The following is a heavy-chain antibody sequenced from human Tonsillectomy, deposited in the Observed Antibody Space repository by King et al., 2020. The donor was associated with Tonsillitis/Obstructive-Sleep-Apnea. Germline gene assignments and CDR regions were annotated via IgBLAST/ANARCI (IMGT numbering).Heavy chain of an antibody. J-gene: IGHJ4*02. V-gene: IGHV3-66*01. D-gene: IGHD3-10*01. CDR3: AGDRGLQQFLDN. CDR2: IYPNGET. Sequence: VQLVESGGGLVQPGGSLRLSCAASGFTVSVNFMTWVRQAPGKGLEWVSVIYPNGETFYADTVKGRFTISRGTANKTLYLQMNSLRAEDSAMYYCAGDRGLQQFLDNWGQGTLVTVSS. CDR1: GFTVSVNF.